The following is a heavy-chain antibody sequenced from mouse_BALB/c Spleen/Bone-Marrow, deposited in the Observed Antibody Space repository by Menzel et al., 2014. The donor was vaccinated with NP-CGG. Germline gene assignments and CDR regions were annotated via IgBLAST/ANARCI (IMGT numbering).Heavy chain of an antibody. CDR2: ISNGGGST. CDR3: ARESYGYAMDY. V-gene: IGHV5-12*02. Sequence: EVHLVESGGGLVQPGGSLRLSCATSGFTFSDYYMYWVRQTPEKRLERVAYISNGGGSTYYPDTVKGRFTISRDNAKNTLYLQMSRLKSEDTAMYYCARESYGYAMDYWGQGTSVTVSS. J-gene: IGHJ4*01. D-gene: IGHD1-1*01. CDR1: GFTFSDYY.